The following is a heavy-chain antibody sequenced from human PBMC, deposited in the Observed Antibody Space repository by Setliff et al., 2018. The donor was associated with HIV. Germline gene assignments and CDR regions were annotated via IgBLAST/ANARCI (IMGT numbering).Heavy chain of an antibody. CDR2: IIPFIDAT. D-gene: IGHD3-16*01. V-gene: IGHV1-69*11. J-gene: IGHJ4*02. Sequence: SVKVSCKASGGTFRSYSINWVRQAPGHGLEWMGTIIPFIDATHYAQSFQGRLTITADESSNTAYMELSSLRLHDTAVYYCAKAAVEMTTIAFGGPPGYWGQGTLVTVSS. CDR1: GGTFRSYS. CDR3: AKAAVEMTTIAFGGPPGY.